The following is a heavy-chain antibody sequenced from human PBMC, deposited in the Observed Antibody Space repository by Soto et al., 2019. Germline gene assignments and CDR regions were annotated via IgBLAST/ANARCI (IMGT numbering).Heavy chain of an antibody. J-gene: IGHJ3*02. V-gene: IGHV1-18*01. D-gene: IGHD4-17*01. CDR3: ARDRVTLSVITDAFDI. CDR1: GYTFTSYG. Sequence: ASVKVSCKASGYTFTSYGISWVRQAPGQGLEWMGWISAYNGNTKYAQKLQGRVTMTTDTSTSTAYMELRSLRSDDTAVYYCARDRVTLSVITDAFDIWGQGTMVTVSS. CDR2: ISAYNGNT.